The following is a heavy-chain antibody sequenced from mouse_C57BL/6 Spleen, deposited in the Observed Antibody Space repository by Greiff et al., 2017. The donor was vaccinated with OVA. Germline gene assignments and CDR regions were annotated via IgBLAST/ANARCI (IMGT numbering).Heavy chain of an antibody. D-gene: IGHD1-1*01. V-gene: IGHV5-17*01. CDR3: ARCSSYHVLYWYFDV. Sequence: VQLKESGGGLVKPGGSLKLSCAASGFTFSDYGMHWVRQAPEKGLEWVAYISSGSSTIYYADTVKGRFTISRDNAKNTLFLQMTSLRSEDTAMYYCARCSSYHVLYWYFDVWGTGTTVTVSS. J-gene: IGHJ1*03. CDR2: ISSGSSTI. CDR1: GFTFSDYG.